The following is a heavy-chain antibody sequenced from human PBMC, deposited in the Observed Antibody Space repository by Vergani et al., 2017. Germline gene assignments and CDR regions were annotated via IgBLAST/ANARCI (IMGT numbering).Heavy chain of an antibody. V-gene: IGHV4-39*07. CDR1: GGSISSSSYY. D-gene: IGHD2-21*01. CDR3: ARERPRGLLWSAESGEVDY. J-gene: IGHJ4*02. Sequence: QLQLQESGPGLVKPSETLSLTCTVSGGSISSSSYYWGWIRQPPGKGLEWIGSIYYSGSTYYNPSLKSRVTISVDTSKNQFSLKLSSVTAADTAVYYCARERPRGLLWSAESGEVDYWGQGTLVTVSS. CDR2: IYYSGST.